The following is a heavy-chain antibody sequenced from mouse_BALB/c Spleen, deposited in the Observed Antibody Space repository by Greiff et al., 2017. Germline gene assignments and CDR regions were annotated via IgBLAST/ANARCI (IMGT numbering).Heavy chain of an antibody. J-gene: IGHJ4*01. CDR1: GFTFSSYG. CDR2: ISSGGSYT. CDR3: ARHGYGYAMDY. D-gene: IGHD2-2*01. Sequence: EVQGVESGGDLVKPGGSLKLSCAASGFTFSSYGMSWVRQTPDKSLEWVATISSGGSYTYYPDSVKGRFTISRDNAKNTLYLQMSSLKSEDTAMYYCARHGYGYAMDYWGQGTSVTVSS. V-gene: IGHV5-6*01.